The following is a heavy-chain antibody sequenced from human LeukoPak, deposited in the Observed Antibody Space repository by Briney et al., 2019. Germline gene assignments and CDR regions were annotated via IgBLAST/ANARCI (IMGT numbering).Heavy chain of an antibody. CDR1: GFTFGSYA. CDR2: ISSSSSYI. Sequence: PGGSLRLSCAASGFTFGSYAMHWVRQAPGKGLEWVSSISSSSSYIYYADSVKGRFTISRDNAKNSLYLQMNSLRAEDTAVYYCARVGGSWGYWGQGTLVTVSS. CDR3: ARVGGSWGY. V-gene: IGHV3-21*01. J-gene: IGHJ4*02. D-gene: IGHD3-16*01.